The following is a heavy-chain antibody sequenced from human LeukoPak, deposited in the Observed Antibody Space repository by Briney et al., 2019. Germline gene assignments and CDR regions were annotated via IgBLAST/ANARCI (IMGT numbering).Heavy chain of an antibody. J-gene: IGHJ6*02. D-gene: IGHD1-1*01. Sequence: GGSLRLSCAASGFTFSNAWMSWVRQAPGKGLEWVGRIKSKTDGGTTDYAAPVKGRFTISRDDSKNTLYLQMNSLKTEDTAVYYCTTAVQPKYYYYGMDVWGQGTTVTVSS. CDR2: IKSKTDGGTT. CDR3: TTAVQPKYYYYGMDV. V-gene: IGHV3-15*01. CDR1: GFTFSNAW.